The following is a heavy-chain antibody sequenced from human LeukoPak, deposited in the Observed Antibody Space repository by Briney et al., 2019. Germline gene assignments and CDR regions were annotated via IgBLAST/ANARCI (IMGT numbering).Heavy chain of an antibody. V-gene: IGHV3-7*01. Sequence: GGSLRLSCAASGFTFSSYWMSWVRQAPGKGLEWVANIKQDGSGNFYVDSVKGRFTISRDNGKNSLYLQMNSLRAEDTAVYYCARASSAGFVYCFYLDVWGKGTTVTISS. CDR3: ARASSAGFVYCFYLDV. J-gene: IGHJ6*03. CDR1: GFTFSSYW. D-gene: IGHD6-13*01. CDR2: IKQDGSGN.